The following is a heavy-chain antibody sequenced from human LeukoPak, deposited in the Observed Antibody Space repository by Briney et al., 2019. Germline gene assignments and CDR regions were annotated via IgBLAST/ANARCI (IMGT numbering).Heavy chain of an antibody. D-gene: IGHD3-22*01. Sequence: ASVKVSCKASGYTFTSYGISWVRQAPGQGLEWMGWISAYNGNTNYAQKLQGRVTMTTDTSTSTAYMELRSLRSDDTAVYYCASVPLLYYYDSSGYRDYWGQGTLVTVSS. CDR2: ISAYNGNT. CDR1: GYTFTSYG. J-gene: IGHJ4*02. CDR3: ASVPLLYYYDSSGYRDY. V-gene: IGHV1-18*01.